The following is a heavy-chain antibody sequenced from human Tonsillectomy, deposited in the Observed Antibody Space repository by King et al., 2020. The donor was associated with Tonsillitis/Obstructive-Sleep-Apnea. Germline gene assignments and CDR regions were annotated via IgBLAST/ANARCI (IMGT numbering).Heavy chain of an antibody. CDR3: ARLANWHFNWFDP. CDR2: IKQDGSEK. Sequence: VQLVESGGGLVQPGGSLRLSCAASRFTFSSYWMSWVRQAPGKGLEWGANIKQDGSEKYYVDSVKGRFPISRDNAKNSLYLQMNSLRAEDTAVYYCARLANWHFNWFDPWGQGTLVTVSS. V-gene: IGHV3-7*01. D-gene: IGHD1-1*01. CDR1: RFTFSSYW. J-gene: IGHJ5*02.